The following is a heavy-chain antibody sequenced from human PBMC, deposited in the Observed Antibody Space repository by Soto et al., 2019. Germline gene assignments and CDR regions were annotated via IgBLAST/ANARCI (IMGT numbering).Heavy chain of an antibody. J-gene: IGHJ4*02. CDR1: GDSINTNNW. CDR3: ARDTHWGLGD. Sequence: QVQLQESGPGLVKPSETLSLTCAVSGDSINTNNWWSWVRQPPGRGLEWIWEIYHTGSTNYNPSLKSRVTISADRSKTQLSLRLNSVTAADTAVYFCARDTHWGLGDWGQGNLVIVSS. CDR2: IYHTGST. V-gene: IGHV4-4*02. D-gene: IGHD7-27*01.